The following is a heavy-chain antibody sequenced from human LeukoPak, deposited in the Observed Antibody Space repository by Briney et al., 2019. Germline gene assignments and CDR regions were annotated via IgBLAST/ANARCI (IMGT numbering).Heavy chain of an antibody. CDR3: AKESEYSSGWSHFDY. D-gene: IGHD6-19*01. V-gene: IGHV3-30*18. J-gene: IGHJ4*02. Sequence: GGSLRLSCAASGFTFSSYGMHWVRQAPGKGLEWVAVISYDGSNEYYADSVKGRFTISRDNSKNTLYLQMNSLRAEDTAVYYCAKESEYSSGWSHFDYWGQGTLVTVSS. CDR1: GFTFSSYG. CDR2: ISYDGSNE.